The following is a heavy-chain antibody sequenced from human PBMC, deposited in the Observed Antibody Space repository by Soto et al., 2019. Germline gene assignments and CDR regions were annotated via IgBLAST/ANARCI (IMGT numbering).Heavy chain of an antibody. V-gene: IGHV4-59*01. CDR1: GGSISSYY. CDR2: IYYSGST. CDR3: ARAVVVAAGSFDY. D-gene: IGHD2-15*01. J-gene: IGHJ4*02. Sequence: SETLSLTCTVSGGSISSYYWSWIRQPPGKGLEWIGYIYYSGSTNYNPSLKSRVTISVDTSKNQFSLKLSSVTAADTAVYYCARAVVVAAGSFDYWGQGTLVTVSS.